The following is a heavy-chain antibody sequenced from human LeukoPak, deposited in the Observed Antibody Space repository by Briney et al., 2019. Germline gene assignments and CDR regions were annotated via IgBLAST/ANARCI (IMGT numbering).Heavy chain of an antibody. Sequence: GGSLRLSCAASGFTFSSYGMHWVRQAPGKGLEWVAVIWYDGSNKYYADSVKGRFTISRDDSKNTLYLQMNSLRAEDTAVYYCARDATMVRGVINDYWGQGTLVTVSS. CDR2: IWYDGSNK. D-gene: IGHD3-10*01. CDR1: GFTFSSYG. J-gene: IGHJ4*02. V-gene: IGHV3-33*01. CDR3: ARDATMVRGVINDY.